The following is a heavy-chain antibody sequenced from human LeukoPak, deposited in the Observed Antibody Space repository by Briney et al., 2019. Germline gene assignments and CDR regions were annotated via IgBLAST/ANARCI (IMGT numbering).Heavy chain of an antibody. CDR1: GFTFSSYG. CDR3: ARDRYNWNYWDYYYYMDV. Sequence: GGSLRLSCAASGFTFSSYGMHWVRQAPGKGLEWVAVISYDGSNKYYADSVKGRFTISRDNSKNTLYLQMGSLRAEDMAVYYCARDRYNWNYWDYYYYMDVWGKGTTVTVSS. V-gene: IGHV3-30*03. J-gene: IGHJ6*03. D-gene: IGHD1-7*01. CDR2: ISYDGSNK.